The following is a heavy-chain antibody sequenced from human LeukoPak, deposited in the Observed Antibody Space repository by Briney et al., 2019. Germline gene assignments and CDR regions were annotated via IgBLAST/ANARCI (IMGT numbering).Heavy chain of an antibody. V-gene: IGHV4-4*02. CDR1: GGSISSRNW. D-gene: IGHD2-8*01. CDR3: AEMVANRNWFDP. Sequence: SETLSLTCAVSGGSISSRNWWSWVRRPPGKGLEWIGEIHHSGSTNYNPSLKSRVTISVDKSKNQFSLKLSSVTAADTAVYYCAEMVANRNWFDPWGQGTLVTVSS. CDR2: IHHSGST. J-gene: IGHJ5*02.